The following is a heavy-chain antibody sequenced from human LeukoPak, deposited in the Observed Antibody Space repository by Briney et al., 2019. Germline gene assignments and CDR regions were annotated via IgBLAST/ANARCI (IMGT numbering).Heavy chain of an antibody. CDR3: AIHIVVVPADKKKTWFDP. CDR2: INHSGST. J-gene: IGHJ5*02. V-gene: IGHV4-34*01. CDR1: GGSFSGYY. Sequence: SETLSLTCAVYGGSFSGYYWSWIRQPPGKGLEWIGEINHSGSTNYNPSLKSRVTISVDTSKNQFPLKLSSVTAADTAVYYCAIHIVVVPADKKKTWFDPWGQGTLVTVSS. D-gene: IGHD2-2*01.